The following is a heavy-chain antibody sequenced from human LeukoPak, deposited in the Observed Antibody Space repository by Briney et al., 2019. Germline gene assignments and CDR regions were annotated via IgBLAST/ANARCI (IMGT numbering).Heavy chain of an antibody. V-gene: IGHV5-10-1*01. CDR2: IDPSDSYT. CDR1: GYSFTSYW. D-gene: IGHD3-10*01. Sequence: GESLKISCKGSGYSFTSYWISWVRQMPGKGLEWMGRIDPSDSYTNYSPSFQGHVTISADKSISTAYLQWSSLKASDTAMYYCARHLPLWFGKLLSWEYYYYGMDVWGKGTTVTVSS. J-gene: IGHJ6*04. CDR3: ARHLPLWFGKLLSWEYYYYGMDV.